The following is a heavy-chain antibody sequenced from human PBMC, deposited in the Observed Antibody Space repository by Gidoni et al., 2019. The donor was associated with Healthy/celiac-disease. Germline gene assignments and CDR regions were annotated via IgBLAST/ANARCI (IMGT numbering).Heavy chain of an antibody. D-gene: IGHD6-13*01. V-gene: IGHV4-59*01. Sequence: VQLQESGPGLVKPSETLSLTCTVSGGSISSYYWSWIRQPPGKGLEWIGYIYYSGSTNYNPSLKSRVTISVDTSKNQFSLKLSSVTAADTAVYYCARVAMAAALFDYWGQGTLVTVSS. CDR2: IYYSGST. J-gene: IGHJ4*02. CDR3: ARVAMAAALFDY. CDR1: GGSISSYY.